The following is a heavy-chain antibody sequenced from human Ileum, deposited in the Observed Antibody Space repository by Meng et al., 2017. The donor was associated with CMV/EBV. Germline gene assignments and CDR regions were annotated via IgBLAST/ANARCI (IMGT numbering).Heavy chain of an antibody. CDR3: ARVTSGTYYTHYYYGMDV. Sequence: GESLKISCAASGFTFSSYWMSWVRQAPGKGLEWVANIKQDGGEKYYVDSVKGRFTISRDNAKNSLYLQMNSLRAEDSAVYYCARVTSGTYYTHYYYGMDVWGQGTTVTVSS. CDR2: IKQDGGEK. J-gene: IGHJ6*02. CDR1: GFTFSSYW. D-gene: IGHD1-26*01. V-gene: IGHV3-7*04.